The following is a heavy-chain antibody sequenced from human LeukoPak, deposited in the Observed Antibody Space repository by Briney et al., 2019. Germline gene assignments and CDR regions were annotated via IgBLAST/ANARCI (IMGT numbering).Heavy chain of an antibody. D-gene: IGHD3-16*01. CDR2: IYHSGTT. Sequence: SETLSLTCAVYGGSFSGYYWGWIRQSPGKGLEWIGTIYHSGTTYSNPSLKSRVTISVDTSKNQFSLKLSSVTAADTAVYYCARVWVGYPGGYWGQGALVTVSS. V-gene: IGHV4-38-2*01. J-gene: IGHJ4*02. CDR1: GGSFSGYY. CDR3: ARVWVGYPGGY.